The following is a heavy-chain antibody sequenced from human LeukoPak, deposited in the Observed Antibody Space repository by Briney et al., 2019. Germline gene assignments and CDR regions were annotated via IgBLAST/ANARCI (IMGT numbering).Heavy chain of an antibody. D-gene: IGHD2-15*01. Sequence: GGSLRLSCAASGFTVSSNYMSWVRQAPGKGLEWVAVIWYDGSNKYYADSVKGRFTISRDNSKNTLYLQMNSLRAEDTAVYYCARDKGFSNYVDYWGQGTLVTVSS. CDR1: GFTVSSNY. V-gene: IGHV3-33*08. CDR2: IWYDGSNK. CDR3: ARDKGFSNYVDY. J-gene: IGHJ4*02.